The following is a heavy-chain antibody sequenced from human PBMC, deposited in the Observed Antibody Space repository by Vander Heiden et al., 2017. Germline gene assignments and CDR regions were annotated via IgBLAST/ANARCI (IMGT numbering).Heavy chain of an antibody. Sequence: QLQLQESGPGLVKPSETLSLTCTVSGGSLSSSSYYWGWLRQPPGKGLEWIGSIYYSGSTYYNPSLKSRVTISVDTSKNQFSLKLSSVTAADTAVYYCARHWPRYSISWSRRPYYYGMDVWGDGTTVAVSS. J-gene: IGHJ6*04. CDR1: GGSLSSSSYY. CDR2: IYYSGST. D-gene: IGHD6-13*01. V-gene: IGHV4-39*01. CDR3: ARHWPRYSISWSRRPYYYGMDV.